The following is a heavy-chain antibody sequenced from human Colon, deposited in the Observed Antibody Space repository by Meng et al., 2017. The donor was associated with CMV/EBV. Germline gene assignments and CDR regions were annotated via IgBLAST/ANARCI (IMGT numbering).Heavy chain of an antibody. V-gene: IGHV1-18*01. CDR1: GNTFNSYP. D-gene: IGHD4-17*01. J-gene: IGHJ4*02. Sequence: HVQLWQSGGEVEKPGASLKVSCTASGNTFNSYPISWVRQAPGQGLEWMGWISTYNGNTNYAQKFQGRLTLTTDTSTSTAYMELRGLRSDDTAVYYCAREKATVTTFMLLYWGLGTLVTVSS. CDR3: AREKATVTTFMLLY. CDR2: ISTYNGNT.